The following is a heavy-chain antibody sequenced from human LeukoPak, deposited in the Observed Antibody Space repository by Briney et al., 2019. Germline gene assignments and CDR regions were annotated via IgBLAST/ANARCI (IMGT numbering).Heavy chain of an antibody. CDR2: ISYDGSTK. D-gene: IGHD1-1*01. V-gene: IGHV3-30*18. J-gene: IGHJ4*02. CDR1: GFTFSTYG. Sequence: GGSLRLSCVASGFTFSTYGMHWVRQAPGKGLEWVTLISYDGSTKYYSDSVKGRFTLSRDNSKNTLYLQMNSLRAEDTAVYYCAKEESTDFDYWGQGTLVTVSS. CDR3: AKEESTDFDY.